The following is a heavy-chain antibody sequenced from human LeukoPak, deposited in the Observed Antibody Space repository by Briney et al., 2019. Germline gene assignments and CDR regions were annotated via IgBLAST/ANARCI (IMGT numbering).Heavy chain of an antibody. Sequence: SETLSLTCTVSGGSISSYYWSWIRQPPGKGLEWIGYIYYSGSTNYNPSLKSRVPISEDTSKNQFPPKLSSVTAAVTAEYYCARAEYYFDYWGQGTLLTVTS. V-gene: IGHV4-59*01. J-gene: IGHJ4*02. CDR3: ARAEYYFDY. CDR2: IYYSGST. D-gene: IGHD3-10*01. CDR1: GGSISSYY.